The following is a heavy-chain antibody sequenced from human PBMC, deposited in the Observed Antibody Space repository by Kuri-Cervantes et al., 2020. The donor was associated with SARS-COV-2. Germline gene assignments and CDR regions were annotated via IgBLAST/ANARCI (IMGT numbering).Heavy chain of an antibody. CDR1: GYTFTSYY. V-gene: IGHV1-46*01. CDR2: INPSGGST. J-gene: IGHJ6*03. D-gene: IGHD1-1*01. Sequence: ASVKVSCKASGYTFTSYYMHWVRQAPGQGLEWMGIINPSGGSTSDAQKFQGRVTMTRDTSTSTVYMELSSLRSDDTAVYYCARAAQLEPPDYYYYYMDVWGKGTTVTVSS. CDR3: ARAAQLEPPDYYYYYMDV.